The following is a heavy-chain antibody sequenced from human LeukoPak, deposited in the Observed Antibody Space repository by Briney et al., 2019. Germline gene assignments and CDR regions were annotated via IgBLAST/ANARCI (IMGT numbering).Heavy chain of an antibody. J-gene: IGHJ6*02. D-gene: IGHD4-23*01. CDR1: GYTFTGYY. V-gene: IGHV1-2*02. CDR3: ARDSDYGGNSYGMDV. CDR2: INPNSGGT. Sequence: ASVKVSCKASGYTFTGYYMHWVRQAPGQGLEWMGWINPNSGGTSYAQKFQGRVTMTRDTSTSTVYMELSSLRSEDTAVYYCARDSDYGGNSYGMDVWGQGTTVTVSS.